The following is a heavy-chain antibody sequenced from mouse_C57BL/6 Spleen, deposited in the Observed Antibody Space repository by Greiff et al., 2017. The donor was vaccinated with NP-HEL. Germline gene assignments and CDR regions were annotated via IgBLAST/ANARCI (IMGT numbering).Heavy chain of an antibody. J-gene: IGHJ3*01. CDR1: GYTFTDYN. V-gene: IGHV1-18*01. CDR2: INPNNGGT. Sequence: EVQLQQSGPELVKPGASVKIPCKASGYTFTDYNMDWVKQSHGKSLEWIGDINPNNGGTIYNQKFKGKATLTVDKSSSTAYMELRSLTSEDTAVYYCALTAQATVFAYWGQGTLVTVSA. D-gene: IGHD3-2*02. CDR3: ALTAQATVFAY.